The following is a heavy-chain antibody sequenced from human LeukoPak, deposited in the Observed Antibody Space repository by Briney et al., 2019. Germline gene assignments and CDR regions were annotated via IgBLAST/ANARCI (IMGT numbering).Heavy chain of an antibody. V-gene: IGHV4-34*01. CDR3: ARQVLKSVSSGYYFVYDAFDI. D-gene: IGHD3-22*01. Sequence: SETLSLTCAVYGGSFSGYYWSWIRQPPGKGLEWIGEINHSGSTNYNPSLKSRVTISVDTSKNQFSLKLSSVTAADTAVYYCARQVLKSVSSGYYFVYDAFDIWGQGTMVTVSS. J-gene: IGHJ3*02. CDR1: GGSFSGYY. CDR2: INHSGST.